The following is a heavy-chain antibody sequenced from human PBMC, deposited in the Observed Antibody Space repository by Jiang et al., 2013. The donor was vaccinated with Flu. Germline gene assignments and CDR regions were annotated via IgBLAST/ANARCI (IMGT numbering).Heavy chain of an antibody. V-gene: IGHV4-34*01. D-gene: IGHD3-3*01. Sequence: SLTCAVYGGSFSGYYWSWIRQPPGKGLEWIGEINHSGSTNYNPSLKSRVTISVDTSKNQFSLKLSSVTAADTAVYYCARGLPEKRITIFGVVIKATYNWFDPWGQGTLVTVSS. CDR3: ARGLPEKRITIFGVVIKATYNWFDP. CDR1: GGSFSGYY. J-gene: IGHJ5*02. CDR2: INHSGST.